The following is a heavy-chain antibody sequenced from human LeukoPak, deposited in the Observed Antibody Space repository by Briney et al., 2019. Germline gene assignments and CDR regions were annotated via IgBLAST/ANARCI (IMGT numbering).Heavy chain of an antibody. CDR2: IIPIFGTA. D-gene: IGHD4/OR15-4a*01. CDR3: ARHDDGGPKSYYFDY. J-gene: IGHJ4*02. Sequence: SVKVSCKASGGTFSSYAISWVRQAPGQGLEWMGRIIPIFGTANYAQKFQGRVTITTDESTSTAYMELSSLRSEDTAVYYCARHDDGGPKSYYFDYWGQGTLVTVSS. V-gene: IGHV1-69*05. CDR1: GGTFSSYA.